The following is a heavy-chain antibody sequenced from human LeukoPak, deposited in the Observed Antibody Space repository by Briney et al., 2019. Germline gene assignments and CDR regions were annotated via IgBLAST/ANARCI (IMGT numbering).Heavy chain of an antibody. CDR1: GFTFSSYW. V-gene: IGHV3-7*01. CDR2: IKQDGSEK. CDR3: ARVEPLMRWGPYYFDY. J-gene: IGHJ4*02. Sequence: GGSLRLSCAASGFTFSSYWMSWVRQAPGKGLEWVANIKQDGSEKYYVDSVKGRFTISRDNAKNSLYLQMNSLRAEDTAVYYCARVEPLMRWGPYYFDYWGQGTLVTVSS. D-gene: IGHD3-16*01.